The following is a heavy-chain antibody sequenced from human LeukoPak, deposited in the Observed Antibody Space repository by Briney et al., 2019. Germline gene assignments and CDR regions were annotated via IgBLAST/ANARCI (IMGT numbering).Heavy chain of an antibody. CDR1: GGSISSGSYY. Sequence: SETLSLTCTVSGGSISSGSYYWSWIRQPAGKGLEWIGRIYTSGSTNYNPSLKSRVTISYTSKNQFSLKLNSVTAADTAVYYCARVSVHGYSDYWGQGTLVTVSS. CDR2: IYTSGST. V-gene: IGHV4-61*02. D-gene: IGHD2-8*01. J-gene: IGHJ4*02. CDR3: ARVSVHGYSDY.